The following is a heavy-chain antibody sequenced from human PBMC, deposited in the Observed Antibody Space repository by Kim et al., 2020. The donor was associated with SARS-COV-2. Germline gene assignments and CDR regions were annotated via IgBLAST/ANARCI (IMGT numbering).Heavy chain of an antibody. CDR3: AKDGPVRPTSPVDF. D-gene: IGHD4-17*01. CDR1: GFTFSAHA. CDR2: IDANGEST. Sequence: GGSLRLSCAASGFTFSAHAMTWVRQVAGKGLEWVASIDANGESTYYADALKGRFTISRDNARDAVFLQMSSLRVEDTALYYCAKDGPVRPTSPVDFWGQG. J-gene: IGHJ4*02. V-gene: IGHV3-23*05.